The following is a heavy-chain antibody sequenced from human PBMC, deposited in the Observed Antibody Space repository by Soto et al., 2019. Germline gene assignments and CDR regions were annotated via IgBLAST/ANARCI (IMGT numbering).Heavy chain of an antibody. CDR2: IPTIGST. Sequence: QVQLKESGPGLVKPSETLSLTCTVSGGSISSYYCTLVLQPPGKALEWLGYIPTIGSTNYNSSLKTRLTISVDTSKTQVSLELSSVTAADTAVYYCARDDGYTYVFDYWGQGTRVTVSS. V-gene: IGHV4-59*01. J-gene: IGHJ4*02. CDR3: ARDDGYTYVFDY. CDR1: GGSISSYY. D-gene: IGHD5-18*01.